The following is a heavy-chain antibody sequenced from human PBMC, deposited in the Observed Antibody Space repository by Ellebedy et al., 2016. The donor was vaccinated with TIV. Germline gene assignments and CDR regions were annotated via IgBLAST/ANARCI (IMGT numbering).Heavy chain of an antibody. CDR2: IYPGDSDT. D-gene: IGHD5-12*01. V-gene: IGHV5-51*01. Sequence: ASVKVSCKGSGYNFTRHWIGWVRQMPGTGLEWMGIIYPGDSDTRYSPSFQGHVTFPVDKSVSTAYLQWGSLEASDTAMYYCVRHALGDSGWWYFDLWGRGTLVTVSS. CDR3: VRHALGDSGWWYFDL. CDR1: GYNFTRHW. J-gene: IGHJ2*01.